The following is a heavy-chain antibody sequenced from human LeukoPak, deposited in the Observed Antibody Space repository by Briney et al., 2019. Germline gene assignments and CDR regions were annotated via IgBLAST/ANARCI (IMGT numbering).Heavy chain of an antibody. CDR2: ISSSSSTI. CDR3: ARDRGRGYYDSSGYYLDY. V-gene: IGHV3-48*01. CDR1: GFTFSRYW. J-gene: IGHJ4*02. Sequence: GGSLRLSCAASGFTFSRYWMSWVRQAPGKGLEWVSYISSSSSTIYYADSVKGRFTISRDNAKNSLYLQMNSLRAEDTAVYYCARDRGRGYYDSSGYYLDYWGQGTLVTVSS. D-gene: IGHD3-22*01.